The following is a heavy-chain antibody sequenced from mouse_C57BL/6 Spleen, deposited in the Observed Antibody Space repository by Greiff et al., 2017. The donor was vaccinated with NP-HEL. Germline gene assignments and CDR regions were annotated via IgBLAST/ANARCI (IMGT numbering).Heavy chain of an antibody. V-gene: IGHV1-84*01. Sequence: VQLQQSGPELVKPGASVKISCKASGYTFTDYYINWVKQRPGQGLEWIGWIYPGSGNTKYNEKFKGKATLTVDTSSSTAYMQLSSLTSEDSAVYFCARSLYSNYAGYYAMDYWGQGTSVTVSS. CDR3: ARSLYSNYAGYYAMDY. CDR1: GYTFTDYY. J-gene: IGHJ4*01. D-gene: IGHD2-5*01. CDR2: IYPGSGNT.